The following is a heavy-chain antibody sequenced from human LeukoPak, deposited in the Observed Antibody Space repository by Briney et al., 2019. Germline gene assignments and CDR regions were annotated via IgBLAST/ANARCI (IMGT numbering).Heavy chain of an antibody. CDR1: GYTLTELS. D-gene: IGHD2-2*01. Sequence: ASVKVSCKVSGYTLTELSMHWVRQAPGKGLEWMGGFDPEDGETIYAQKFQGRVTMTGDTSTDTAYMELSSLRSEDTTVYYCARAFFDCSSTSCHVDLYYGMDVWGQGTTVTVSS. CDR3: ARAFFDCSSTSCHVDLYYGMDV. V-gene: IGHV1-24*01. J-gene: IGHJ6*02. CDR2: FDPEDGET.